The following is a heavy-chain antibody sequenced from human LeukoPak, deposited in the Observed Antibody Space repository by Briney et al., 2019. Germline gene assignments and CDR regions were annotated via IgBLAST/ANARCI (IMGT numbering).Heavy chain of an antibody. J-gene: IGHJ6*03. Sequence: GGSLRLSCAASGFTFSYYGMSWVRQAPGKGLEWVSGFGHSGAITYADSVKGRFTISRDNSKNTLYLQMNSLRAEDTAVYYCAKESGDCSSTSCYPYYYYYMDVWGKGTTVTVSS. CDR1: GFTFSYYG. D-gene: IGHD2-2*01. CDR3: AKESGDCSSTSCYPYYYYYMDV. CDR2: FGHSGAIT. V-gene: IGHV3-23*01.